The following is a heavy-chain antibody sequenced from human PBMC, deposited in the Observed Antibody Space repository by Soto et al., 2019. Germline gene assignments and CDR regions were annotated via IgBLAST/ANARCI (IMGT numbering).Heavy chain of an antibody. J-gene: IGHJ5*02. V-gene: IGHV4-39*01. CDR3: ARHWPESYYDFWSGYNWFDP. Sequence: SETLSLTCTVSGGSISSSSYYWGWIRQPPGKGLEWIGSIYYSGSTYYNPSLKSGVTISVDTSKNQFSLELSSVAAADTAVYYCARHWPESYYDFWSGYNWFDPWGQGTLVTVSS. CDR2: IYYSGST. D-gene: IGHD3-3*01. CDR1: GGSISSSSYY.